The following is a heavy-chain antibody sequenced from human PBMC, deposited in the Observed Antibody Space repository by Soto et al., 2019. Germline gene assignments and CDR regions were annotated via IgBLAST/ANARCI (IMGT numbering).Heavy chain of an antibody. CDR3: AKXLATVMGFHYYYYGMDV. V-gene: IGHV3-23*01. D-gene: IGHD4-17*01. CDR1: GFTFSIYA. CDR2: ISGSGGST. Sequence: GSLRLSCAASGFTFSIYAMSWVRQAPGKGLEWVSAISGSGGSTYYADSVKGRFTISRDNSKNTLYLQMNSLRAEDTAVYYCAKXLATVMGFHYYYYGMDVWGRGTTVTVSS. J-gene: IGHJ6*02.